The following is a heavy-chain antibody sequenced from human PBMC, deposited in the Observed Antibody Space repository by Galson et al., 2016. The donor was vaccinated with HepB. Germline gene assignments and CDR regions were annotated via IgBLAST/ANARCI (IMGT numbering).Heavy chain of an antibody. CDR3: AKTYYDSGSRRWNYFDS. Sequence: SVKVSCKASGGTFNNYAINWVRQVPGQGLEWMGTIINVFGIPTYAQKFQGRVTITADKSTRTAYMELRSLRSEDTAVFYCAKTYYDSGSRRWNYFDSWGQGTLVTVSS. CDR2: IINVFGIP. J-gene: IGHJ4*02. D-gene: IGHD3-10*01. V-gene: IGHV1-69*04. CDR1: GGTFNNYA.